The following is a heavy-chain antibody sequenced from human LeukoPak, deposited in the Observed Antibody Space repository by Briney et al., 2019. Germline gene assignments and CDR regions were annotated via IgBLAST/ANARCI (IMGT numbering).Heavy chain of an antibody. Sequence: PSETLSLTCTVSGGSISSYYWSWIRQPPGKGLEWIGYIYYSGSTNYNPSLKSRVTISVDTSKNQFSLKLSSVTAADTAVYYCARVKGYCSGGSCRPALFDYWGQGTLVTVSS. V-gene: IGHV4-59*01. J-gene: IGHJ4*02. CDR1: GGSISSYY. CDR3: ARVKGYCSGGSCRPALFDY. CDR2: IYYSGST. D-gene: IGHD2-15*01.